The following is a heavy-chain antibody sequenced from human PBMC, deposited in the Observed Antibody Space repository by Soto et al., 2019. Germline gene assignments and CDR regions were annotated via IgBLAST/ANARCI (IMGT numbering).Heavy chain of an antibody. CDR1: GFTLSNYG. CDR3: ARNVGSSGSSRWFDT. D-gene: IGHD3-10*01. V-gene: IGHV3-33*01. Sequence: QVQLVESGGGVVQPGRSLTLSCVASGFTLSNYGMHWVRQAPGKGLEWVAGIWSDGTTTYSADSVKGRFSISRDNSKNALFLQLSSLRAEDTAVYYCARNVGSSGSSRWFDTWGQGTLVTVSS. CDR2: IWSDGTTT. J-gene: IGHJ5*02.